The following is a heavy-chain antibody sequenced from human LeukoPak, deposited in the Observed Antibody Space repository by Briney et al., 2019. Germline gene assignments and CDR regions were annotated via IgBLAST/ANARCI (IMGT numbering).Heavy chain of an antibody. V-gene: IGHV4-34*01. D-gene: IGHD3-22*01. CDR2: INHSGST. Sequence: SETLSLTCAVYGGSFSGYYWSWIRQPPGKGLEWIGEINHSGSTNYNPSLKSRVTISVDTSKNQFSLKLSSVTAADTAVYYCARVYGVVGSSGYLPYYFDYWGQGTLVTVSS. CDR3: ARVYGVVGSSGYLPYYFDY. J-gene: IGHJ4*02. CDR1: GGSFSGYY.